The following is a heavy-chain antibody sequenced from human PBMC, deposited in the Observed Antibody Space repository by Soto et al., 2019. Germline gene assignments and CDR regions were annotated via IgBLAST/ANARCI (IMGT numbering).Heavy chain of an antibody. CDR1: GGAFSDYA. CDR3: ASWLKGPDIGNYYYGMYV. J-gene: IGHJ6*02. CDR2: IMPIFRAP. D-gene: IGHD2-15*01. Sequence: QVQLVQSGAEVKKPGSSVKVSCKASGGAFSDYAFSWVRQAPGQGLEWLGGIMPIFRAPDYAQKFQGRVTITADEFTRTAYMEMNSRSSEDTAVYYCASWLKGPDIGNYYYGMYVWGQGTTVTVS. V-gene: IGHV1-69*12.